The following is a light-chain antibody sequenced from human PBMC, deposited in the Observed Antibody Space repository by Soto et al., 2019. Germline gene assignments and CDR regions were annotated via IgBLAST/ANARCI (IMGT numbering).Light chain of an antibody. Sequence: DIQMTQSPSTLSASVGDRVTITCRASQSISDWLAWYQQKPGKAPNLLIYKASSLQSGVPSRLSGSGSGTGFTLTITRLQPDDFATYYCQQYNSYPLTFGGGTKVDIK. CDR1: QSISDW. CDR3: QQYNSYPLT. J-gene: IGKJ4*01. V-gene: IGKV1-5*03. CDR2: KAS.